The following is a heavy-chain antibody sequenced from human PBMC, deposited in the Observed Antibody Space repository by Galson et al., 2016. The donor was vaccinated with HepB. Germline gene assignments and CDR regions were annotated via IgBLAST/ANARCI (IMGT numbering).Heavy chain of an antibody. CDR3: ARGGYWTGRNFDY. CDR2: INTDGSST. J-gene: IGHJ4*02. D-gene: IGHD3/OR15-3a*01. CDR1: GFTFTTYW. V-gene: IGHV3-74*01. Sequence: SLRLSCAASGFTFTTYWMHWVRQDPEKGLVWVSGINTDGSSTIYADSVKGRFTISRDNAKNTLSLQMNSLRAEDTAVYYCARGGYWTGRNFDYWGQGTLVTVSS.